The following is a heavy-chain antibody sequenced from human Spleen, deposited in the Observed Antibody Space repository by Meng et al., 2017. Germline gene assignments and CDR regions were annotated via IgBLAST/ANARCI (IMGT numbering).Heavy chain of an antibody. CDR1: GFEFHHAY. V-gene: IGHV3-15*01. Sequence: GESLKISCAGSGFEFHHAYMRWIRQAPGKGLEWVGRIKSHGDGATTDFATPVTGRFSISRDDSKSTVYLQMSGLTTDDTGVYYCTWDDKAVSDYWGQGTRVTVSS. CDR2: IKSHGDGATT. CDR3: TWDDKAVSDY. J-gene: IGHJ4*02. D-gene: IGHD3-9*01.